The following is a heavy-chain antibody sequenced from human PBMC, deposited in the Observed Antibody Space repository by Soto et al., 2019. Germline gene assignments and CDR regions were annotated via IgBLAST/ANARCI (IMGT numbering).Heavy chain of an antibody. CDR3: ARDGNDGDYPYFDY. V-gene: IGHV4-30-2*01. CDR2: IYHSGST. Sequence: PSETLSLTCAVSGGSISSGGYSWSWIRQPPGKGLEWIGYIYHSGSTYYNPSLKSRVTISVDRSKNQFSLKLSSVTAADTAVYYCARDGNDGDYPYFDYWGQGTLVTVSS. CDR1: GGSISSGGYS. D-gene: IGHD4-17*01. J-gene: IGHJ4*02.